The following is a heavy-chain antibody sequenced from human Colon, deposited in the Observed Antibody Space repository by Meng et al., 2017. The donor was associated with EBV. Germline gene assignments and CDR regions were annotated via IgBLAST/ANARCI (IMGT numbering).Heavy chain of an antibody. CDR2: INTNTGNP. Sequence: QVHAVQFGFGLKKPGASVKVSCKASGYTFTSYAMNWVRQAPGQGLEWMGWINTNTGNPTYAQGFTGRFVFSLDTSVSTAYLQISSLKAADTAVYYCARLYCSGGSCYTIDYWGQGTLVTVSS. D-gene: IGHD2-15*01. V-gene: IGHV7-4-1*02. CDR1: GYTFTSYA. J-gene: IGHJ4*02. CDR3: ARLYCSGGSCYTIDY.